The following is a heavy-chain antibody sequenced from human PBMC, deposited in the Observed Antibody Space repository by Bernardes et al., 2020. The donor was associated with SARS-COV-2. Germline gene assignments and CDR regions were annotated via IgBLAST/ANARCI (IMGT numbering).Heavy chain of an antibody. CDR3: VRAVPWLRFMFDQ. CDR1: GFTFNTYA. CDR2: ISASGGRT. J-gene: IGHJ4*02. D-gene: IGHD2-21*01. Sequence: GSLRLSCAASGFTFNTYAMTWVRQAPGKGLEWVSGISASGGRTFYADSVKGRFTISRDSSKNLYLQMNTLRADDTAIYYCVRAVPWLRFMFDQWGQGTLVTVSS. V-gene: IGHV3-23*01.